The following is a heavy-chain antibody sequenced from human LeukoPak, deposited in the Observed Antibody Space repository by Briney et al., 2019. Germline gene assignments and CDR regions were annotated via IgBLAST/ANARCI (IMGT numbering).Heavy chain of an antibody. D-gene: IGHD2-2*01. CDR2: ISSSSSYI. CDR1: GFTFSSYS. V-gene: IGHV3-21*01. CDR3: ARDRKDIVVVPAANGLDY. Sequence: GGSLRLSCAASGFTFSSYSMNWARQAPGKGLEWVSSISSSSSYIYYADSVKGRFTISRDNAKNSLYLQMNSLRAEDTAVYYCARDRKDIVVVPAANGLDYWGQGTLVTVSS. J-gene: IGHJ4*02.